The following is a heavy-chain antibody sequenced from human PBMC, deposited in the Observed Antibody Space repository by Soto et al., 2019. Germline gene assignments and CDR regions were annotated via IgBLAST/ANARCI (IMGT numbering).Heavy chain of an antibody. CDR1: GGSISSSSYY. CDR3: ARSSGDYRGYFQH. CDR2: IYYSGST. Sequence: QLQLQESGPGLVKPSETLSLTCTVSGGSISSSSYYWGWIRQPPGKGLEWIGSIYYSGSTYYNPSLKSRVTISVDTSKNQFSLKLSSVTAADTAVYYCARSSGDYRGYFQHWGQGTLVTVSS. J-gene: IGHJ1*01. V-gene: IGHV4-39*01. D-gene: IGHD4-17*01.